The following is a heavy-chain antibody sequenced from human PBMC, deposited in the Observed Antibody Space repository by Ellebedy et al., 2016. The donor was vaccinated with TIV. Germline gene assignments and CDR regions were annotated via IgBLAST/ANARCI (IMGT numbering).Heavy chain of an antibody. Sequence: PGGSLRLSCAASGFTFSSYGMHWVRQAPGKGLEWLAVIWHDGSNKYYADSVKGRFTISRDNAKNSLFLQMNSLRAEDTDVYYCARKVPAPTTVPPNWYFDLWGRGTLVTVSS. CDR1: GFTFSSYG. CDR3: ARKVPAPTTVPPNWYFDL. V-gene: IGHV3-33*01. J-gene: IGHJ2*01. CDR2: IWHDGSNK. D-gene: IGHD4-17*01.